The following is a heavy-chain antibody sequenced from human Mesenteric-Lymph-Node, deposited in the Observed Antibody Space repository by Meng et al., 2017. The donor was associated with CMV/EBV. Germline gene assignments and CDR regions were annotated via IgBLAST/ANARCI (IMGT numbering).Heavy chain of an antibody. D-gene: IGHD6-6*01. CDR1: GYTFTAYG. CDR3: ARDVRYSSSRSYCYYGMDV. Sequence: ASVKVSCKASGYTFTAYGINWVRQAPGQGLEWMGWINPYNGNTNYAQKFQGRVTMTTDTSTSTAYMELSSLRSEDTAVYYCARDVRYSSSRSYCYYGMDVWGQGTTVTVSS. V-gene: IGHV1-18*01. CDR2: INPYNGNT. J-gene: IGHJ6*02.